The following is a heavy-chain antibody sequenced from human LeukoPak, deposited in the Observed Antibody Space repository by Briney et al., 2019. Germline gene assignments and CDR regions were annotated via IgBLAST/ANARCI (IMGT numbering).Heavy chain of an antibody. CDR3: ARDQYDSSGYYYLGHPYHYYYYGMDV. Sequence: PGRSLRLSCAASGSTFSSYAMHWVRQAPGKGLEWVAVISYDGSNKYYADSVKGRFTISRDNSKNTLYLQVNSLRAEDTAVYYCARDQYDSSGYYYLGHPYHYYYYGMDVWGQGTTVTVSS. CDR2: ISYDGSNK. V-gene: IGHV3-30-3*01. D-gene: IGHD3-22*01. CDR1: GSTFSSYA. J-gene: IGHJ6*02.